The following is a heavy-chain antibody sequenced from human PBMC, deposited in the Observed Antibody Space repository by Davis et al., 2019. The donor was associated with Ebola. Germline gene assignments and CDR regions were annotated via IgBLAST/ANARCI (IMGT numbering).Heavy chain of an antibody. J-gene: IGHJ6*04. CDR2: ITSSGGST. Sequence: GESLKISCAASGFTFSSYDMNWVRQAPGKGLEWVSAITSSGGSTYYGDSVKGRFTISRDNSKNTLYLQMNSLRVDDTAVYYCAKGGSGWPSDYSYGLGVWGKGTTVTVSS. CDR3: AKGGSGWPSDYSYGLGV. D-gene: IGHD6-19*01. CDR1: GFTFSSYD. V-gene: IGHV3-23*01.